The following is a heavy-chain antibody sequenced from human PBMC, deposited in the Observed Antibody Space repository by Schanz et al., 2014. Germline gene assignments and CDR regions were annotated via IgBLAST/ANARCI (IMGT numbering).Heavy chain of an antibody. CDR3: ARDGYSVVVISPTESFDI. CDR2: ISGSGGST. D-gene: IGHD2-21*01. CDR1: GFTFSSYA. J-gene: IGHJ3*02. V-gene: IGHV3-23*04. Sequence: EVQLVESGGGWVQPGGSLRLSCAASGFTFSSYAMSWVRQAPGKGLEWVSAISGSGGSTYYADSVKGRFTISRDNSKNTLYLQMNSLRAGDTAVYYCARDGYSVVVISPTESFDIWGQGTMVTVSS.